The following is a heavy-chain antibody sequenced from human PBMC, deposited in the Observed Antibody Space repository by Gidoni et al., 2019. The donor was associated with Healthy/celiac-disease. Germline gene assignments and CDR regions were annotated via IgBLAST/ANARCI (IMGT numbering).Heavy chain of an antibody. V-gene: IGHV1-18*04. CDR3: ARVDYYDSSGYYHFDY. CDR1: GYTFTSYG. D-gene: IGHD3-22*01. CDR2: ISAYNGNP. J-gene: IGHJ4*02. Sequence: QVQLVQSGAEVKKPGTSVKVSCKASGYTFTSYGISWVRQAPGQGLEWMGWISAYNGNPNYAQKLQGRVTMTTDTSTSTAYMELRSLRSDDTAVYYCARVDYYDSSGYYHFDYWGQGTLVTVSS.